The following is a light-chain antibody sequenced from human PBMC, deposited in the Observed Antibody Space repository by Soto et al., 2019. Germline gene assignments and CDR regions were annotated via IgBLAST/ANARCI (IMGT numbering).Light chain of an antibody. J-gene: IGLJ1*01. CDR3: SSFTTSSTLV. V-gene: IGLV2-14*02. Sequence: QSALTQPASVSGSPGQSITISCTGTSRDVGRYNLVSWYQQHPGKASQLMIYDVSNRPSGVSSRFSGSKSGNTASLSISGLQTEDEANYYCSSFTTSSTLVFGTGTKVTVL. CDR2: DVS. CDR1: SRDVGRYNL.